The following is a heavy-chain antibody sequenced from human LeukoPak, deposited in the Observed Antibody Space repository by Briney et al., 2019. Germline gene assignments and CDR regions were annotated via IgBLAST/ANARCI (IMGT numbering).Heavy chain of an antibody. CDR3: ASGRGYSYGYPYYFDY. Sequence: SVKVSCKASGGTFSSYAISWVRQAPGQGLEWMGGIIPIFGTANYEQKFQGRVTITTDESTSTAYMELSSLRSEDTAVYYCASGRGYSYGYPYYFDYWGQGTLVTVSS. CDR2: IIPIFGTA. V-gene: IGHV1-69*05. CDR1: GGTFSSYA. D-gene: IGHD5-18*01. J-gene: IGHJ4*02.